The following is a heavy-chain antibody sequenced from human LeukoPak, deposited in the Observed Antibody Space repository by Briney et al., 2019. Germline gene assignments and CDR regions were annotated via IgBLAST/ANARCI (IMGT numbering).Heavy chain of an antibody. J-gene: IGHJ4*02. Sequence: GGSLRLSCAASGFTFSDYYMSWIRQAPGKGLEWVSYISSSGSTIYYADSVKGRFTISRDNAKNSLYLQMNSLRAEDTAVYYCARDPRGLYYYDSSGYYRFDYWGQGTLVTVSS. CDR1: GFTFSDYY. D-gene: IGHD3-22*01. V-gene: IGHV3-11*01. CDR3: ARDPRGLYYYDSSGYYRFDY. CDR2: ISSSGSTI.